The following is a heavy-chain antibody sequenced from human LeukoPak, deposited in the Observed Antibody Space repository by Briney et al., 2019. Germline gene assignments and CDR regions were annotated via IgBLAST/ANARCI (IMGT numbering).Heavy chain of an antibody. CDR3: ARFKVGTNTTQKNSFDI. CDR1: GFTFSNYA. J-gene: IGHJ3*02. CDR2: ISFDATKE. V-gene: IGHV3-30*01. D-gene: IGHD1-1*01. Sequence: GGSLRLSCAASGFTFSNYAMHWVRQAPGKGLEWVAVISFDATKEYFGKSVKGRFTISRDNSKATLYLQMHRLRIEDTALYFCARFKVGTNTTQKNSFDIWGRGTVVAVSS.